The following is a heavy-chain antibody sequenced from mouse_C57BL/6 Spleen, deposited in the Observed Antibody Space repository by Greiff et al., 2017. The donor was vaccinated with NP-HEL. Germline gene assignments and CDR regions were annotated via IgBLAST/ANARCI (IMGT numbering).Heavy chain of an antibody. CDR3: ARPDGYYGGWFAY. V-gene: IGHV5-17*01. J-gene: IGHJ3*01. Sequence: EVHLVESGGGLVKPGGSLKLSCAASGFTFSDYGMHWVRQAPEKGLEWVAYISSGSSTIYYADTVKGRFTISRDNAKNTLFLQMTSLRSEDTAMYYCARPDGYYGGWFAYWGQGTLVTVSA. D-gene: IGHD2-3*01. CDR2: ISSGSSTI. CDR1: GFTFSDYG.